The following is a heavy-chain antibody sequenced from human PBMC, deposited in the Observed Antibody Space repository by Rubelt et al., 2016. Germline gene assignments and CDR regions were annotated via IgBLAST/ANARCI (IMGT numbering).Heavy chain of an antibody. CDR2: ISGSGGST. J-gene: IGHJ3*02. Sequence: YAMSWVRQAPGKGLEWVSAISGSGGSTYYADSVKGRFTISRDNSKNTLYLQMGSLRAEDMAVYYCARDRGWNYVAFDIWGQGTMVTVSS. D-gene: IGHD1-7*01. CDR1: YA. V-gene: IGHV3-23*01. CDR3: ARDRGWNYVAFDI.